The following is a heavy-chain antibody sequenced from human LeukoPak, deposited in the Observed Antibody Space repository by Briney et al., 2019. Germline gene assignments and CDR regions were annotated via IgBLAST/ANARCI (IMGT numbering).Heavy chain of an antibody. V-gene: IGHV5-51*01. CDR3: ARRIGFDGTWFDP. J-gene: IGHJ5*02. D-gene: IGHD3-10*01. CDR2: IYPDDCYT. CDR1: GYSYANYL. Sequence: GESLKISCKGSGYSYANYLIGWVRQMPGKGLEWMGIIYPDDCYTRYSPSFRGQVTISADKSIRTAYLQWSSLKASDTAMYYCARRIGFDGTWFDPWGQGTLVTVSS.